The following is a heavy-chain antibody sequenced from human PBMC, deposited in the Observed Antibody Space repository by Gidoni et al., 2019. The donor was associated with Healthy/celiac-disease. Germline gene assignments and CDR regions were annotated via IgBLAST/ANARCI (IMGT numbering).Heavy chain of an antibody. CDR1: GFTFSSYG. V-gene: IGHV3-30*18. CDR2: ISYDGSNK. CDR3: AKDVPEQLGFDY. J-gene: IGHJ4*02. D-gene: IGHD6-13*01. Sequence: QVQLVESGGGVVQPGRSLRLSCAASGFTFSSYGMHWVRQAPGKGLEWVAVISYDGSNKYYADSVKGRFTISRDNSKNTLYLQMNSLRAEDTAVYYCAKDVPEQLGFDYWGQGTLVTVSS.